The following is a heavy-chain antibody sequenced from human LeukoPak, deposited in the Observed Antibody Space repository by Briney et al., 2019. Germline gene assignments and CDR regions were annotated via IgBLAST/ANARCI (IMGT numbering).Heavy chain of an antibody. CDR3: ARAPRPANDYGDYYYYYGMDV. D-gene: IGHD4-17*01. J-gene: IGHJ6*02. V-gene: IGHV4-34*01. CDR2: INHSGST. Sequence: SETLSLTCAVYGGSFSGYYWSWIRQPPGKGLEWIGEINHSGSTNYNPSPKSRVTISVDTSKNQFSLKLSSVTAADTAVYYCARAPRPANDYGDYYYYYGMDVWGQGTTVTVSS. CDR1: GGSFSGYY.